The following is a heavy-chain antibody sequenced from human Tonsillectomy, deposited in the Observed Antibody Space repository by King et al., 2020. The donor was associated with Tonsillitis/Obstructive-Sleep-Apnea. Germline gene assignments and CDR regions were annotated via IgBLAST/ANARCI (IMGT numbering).Heavy chain of an antibody. V-gene: IGHV3-66*04. CDR1: GFTVSSNY. Sequence: VQLVESGGGLVQPGGSLRLSCAASGFTVSSNYMSWVRQAPGKGLEWVSVIYSGGSTYYADSVKGRFTISRDNYKNTLCLQMNSLRAEDTAVYYCARPPMYSNSSGASGFAPWRQGTLVSVSS. CDR3: ARPPMYSNSSGASGFAP. J-gene: IGHJ5*02. CDR2: IYSGGST. D-gene: IGHD6-6*01.